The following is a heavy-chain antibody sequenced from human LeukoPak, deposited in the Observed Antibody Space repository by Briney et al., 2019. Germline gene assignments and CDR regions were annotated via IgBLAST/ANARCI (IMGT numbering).Heavy chain of an antibody. CDR2: IIPILGIA. V-gene: IGHV1-69*04. D-gene: IGHD6-13*01. Sequence: SVKVSCKASGGTFSSYAISWVRQASGQGLEWMGRIIPILGIANYAQKFQGRVTITADKSTSTAYMELSSLRSEDTAVYYCARAEHSSSWYYWGQGTLVTVSS. CDR3: ARAEHSSSWYY. CDR1: GGTFSSYA. J-gene: IGHJ4*02.